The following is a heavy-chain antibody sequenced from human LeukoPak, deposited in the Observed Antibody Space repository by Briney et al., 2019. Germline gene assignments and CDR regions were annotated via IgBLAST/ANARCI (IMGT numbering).Heavy chain of an antibody. D-gene: IGHD3-22*01. V-gene: IGHV3-21*01. Sequence: PGGSLRLSCAASGFTFSSYSMNWVRQAPGKGLEWVSSISSSSSYIYYADSVKGRFTISRDNAKNSLYLQMNSLRAEDTAVYCCARDVPTYYYDSSGYSPDAFDIWGQGTMVTVSS. CDR3: ARDVPTYYYDSSGYSPDAFDI. J-gene: IGHJ3*02. CDR1: GFTFSSYS. CDR2: ISSSSSYI.